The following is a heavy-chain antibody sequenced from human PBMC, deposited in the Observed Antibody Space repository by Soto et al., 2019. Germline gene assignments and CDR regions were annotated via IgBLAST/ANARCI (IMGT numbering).Heavy chain of an antibody. J-gene: IGHJ4*02. CDR2: ISYDGTNR. CDR1: GLTFSNYA. V-gene: IGHV3-30-3*01. D-gene: IGHD4-17*01. Sequence: QVHLVESGGGVVQPVRSLRLSCAASGLTFSNYAMHWVRQAPGKGLEWVAFISYDGTNRCYPDSVKGRFTISRDNSKNTLHMQMNSLKTEDTAVYYCARESSSTVTTGGGGSAKDYWGQGTLVTVSS. CDR3: ARESSSTVTTGGGGSAKDY.